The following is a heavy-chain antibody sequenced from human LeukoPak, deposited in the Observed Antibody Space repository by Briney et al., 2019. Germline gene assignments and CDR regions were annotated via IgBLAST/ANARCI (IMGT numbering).Heavy chain of an antibody. CDR1: DDSISRYY. Sequence: SETLSLTCTVSDDSISRYYWSWVRQPPEKGLEWVGYIYSSGSTNYNPSLKSRVTMSVDTSKNQSSLKLNSVTAADTAVYYCARSRDSSGYRNNWFDPWGQGTLVTVSS. CDR2: IYSSGST. J-gene: IGHJ5*02. CDR3: ARSRDSSGYRNNWFDP. D-gene: IGHD3-22*01. V-gene: IGHV4-59*01.